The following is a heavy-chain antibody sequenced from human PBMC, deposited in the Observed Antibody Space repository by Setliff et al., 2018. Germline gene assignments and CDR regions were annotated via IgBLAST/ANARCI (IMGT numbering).Heavy chain of an antibody. Sequence: SETLSLTCAVSGFSITSGYYWGWIRQAPGKGLEWIGEINHSGSTNYNPSLKSRVTISVDTSKNQFSLKLSSVTAADTAVYYCARVDNFWSGPIDYWGQGTLVTVS. CDR3: ARVDNFWSGPIDY. CDR2: INHSGST. J-gene: IGHJ4*02. V-gene: IGHV4-38-2*01. D-gene: IGHD3-3*01. CDR1: GFSITSGYY.